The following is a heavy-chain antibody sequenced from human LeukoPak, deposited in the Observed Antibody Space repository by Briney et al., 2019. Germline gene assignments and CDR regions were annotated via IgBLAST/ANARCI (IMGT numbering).Heavy chain of an antibody. V-gene: IGHV4-59*01. CDR1: GGSISSCY. CDR2: ISYSGST. Sequence: SETLSLTCTVSGGSISSCYWSWIRHPPGKGLEWIACISYSGSTKYNPSLKSRVTISVDTSKNQLSLKLSSVTAADTAVYYCAREPGFDSSGYLNWFDPWGQGTLVTVSS. CDR3: AREPGFDSSGYLNWFDP. J-gene: IGHJ5*02. D-gene: IGHD3-22*01.